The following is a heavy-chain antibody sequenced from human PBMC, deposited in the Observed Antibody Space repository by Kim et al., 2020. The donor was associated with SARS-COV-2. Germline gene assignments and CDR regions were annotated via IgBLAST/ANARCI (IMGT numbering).Heavy chain of an antibody. Sequence: ASVKVSCKASGYTFTSYAMNWVRQAPGQGLEWMGWINTNTGNPTYAQGFTGRFVFSLDTSVSTAYLQISSLKAEDTAVYYCARPGTYQFWSGWEEYYYYGMDVWGQGTTVTVSS. D-gene: IGHD3-3*01. V-gene: IGHV7-4-1*02. CDR3: ARPGTYQFWSGWEEYYYYGMDV. CDR1: GYTFTSYA. CDR2: INTNTGNP. J-gene: IGHJ6*02.